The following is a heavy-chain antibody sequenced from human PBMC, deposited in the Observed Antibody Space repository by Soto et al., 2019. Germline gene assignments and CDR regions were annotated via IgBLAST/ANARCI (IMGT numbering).Heavy chain of an antibody. V-gene: IGHV3-64D*06. CDR2: ISSNGYST. J-gene: IGHJ4*02. CDR1: GFIFSNYG. Sequence: SLRLSCSASGFIFSNYGIHWLRQAPVKVLEFVSEISSNGYSTYYADSVKCRFTVSIYNSKNTLYLRISSLRPEDTAVHYCVNPTSGYSHGYDYWGQG. CDR3: VNPTSGYSHGYDY. D-gene: IGHD5-18*01.